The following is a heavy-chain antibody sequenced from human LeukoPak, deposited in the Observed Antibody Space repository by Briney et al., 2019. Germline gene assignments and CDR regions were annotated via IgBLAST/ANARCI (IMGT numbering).Heavy chain of an antibody. J-gene: IGHJ6*02. Sequence: PSETLSLTCTVSGGSISSDSYYWGWIRQPPGTGLEWIGSIYYSGSTYYNPSLKSRVIISVGTSKNQFSLKLNSVTAADTAVYYCALIDLMLTLGPYCMDVWGQGTTVIVSS. CDR2: IYYSGST. V-gene: IGHV4-39*01. CDR1: GGSISSDSYY. D-gene: IGHD3-16*01. CDR3: ALIDLMLTLGPYCMDV.